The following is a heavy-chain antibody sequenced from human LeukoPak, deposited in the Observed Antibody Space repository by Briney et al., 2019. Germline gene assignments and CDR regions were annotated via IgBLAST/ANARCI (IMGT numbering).Heavy chain of an antibody. CDR2: ISSSGSTI. CDR3: AELGITMIGGV. Sequence: GGSLRLACASSGFTVSDNYVNWVRQAPGKVLEWVSYISSSGSTIYYADSVKGRFTISRDNAKNSLYLQMNSLRAEDTAVYYCAELGITMIGGVWGKGTTVTISS. J-gene: IGHJ6*04. D-gene: IGHD3-10*02. V-gene: IGHV3-11*04. CDR1: GFTVSDNY.